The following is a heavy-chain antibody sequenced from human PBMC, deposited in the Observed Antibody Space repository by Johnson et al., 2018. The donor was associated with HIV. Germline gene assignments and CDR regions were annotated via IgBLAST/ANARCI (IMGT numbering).Heavy chain of an antibody. CDR3: ARSVSLVRGALDI. CDR2: IKEDGSEK. Sequence: VQLVESGGGLVQPGGSLRLSCAASGFTFGTYWMSWVRQAPGKGLEWVTNIKEDGSEKYYVDSVRGRFTISRDKAKNSLYLQMNSLRVDDTAVYYCARSVSLVRGALDIWGQGTMVTVS. CDR1: GFTFGTYW. V-gene: IGHV3-7*05. D-gene: IGHD2/OR15-2a*01. J-gene: IGHJ3*02.